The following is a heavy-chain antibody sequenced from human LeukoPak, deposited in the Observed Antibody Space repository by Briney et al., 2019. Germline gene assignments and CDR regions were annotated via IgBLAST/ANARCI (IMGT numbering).Heavy chain of an antibody. CDR2: IHHDGSNK. V-gene: IGHV3-30*02. D-gene: IGHD5-18*01. Sequence: GGSLRLSCAASGFTFSSYGMHWVRQAPGKGLDWVAFIHHDGSNKYYADSVRGRFAISRDNSKNTLYLQMNSLRAEDTAVYYCAKGAGYSYSMDVWGKGTTVTISS. CDR1: GFTFSSYG. J-gene: IGHJ6*03. CDR3: AKGAGYSYSMDV.